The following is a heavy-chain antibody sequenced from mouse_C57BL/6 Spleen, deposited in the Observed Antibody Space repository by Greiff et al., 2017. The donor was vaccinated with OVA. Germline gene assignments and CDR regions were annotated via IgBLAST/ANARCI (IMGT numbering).Heavy chain of an antibody. J-gene: IGHJ4*01. Sequence: VQLQQPGAELVKPGASVKLSCKASGYTFTSYWMHWVKQRPGRGLEWIGRIDPNSGGTKYNEKFKSKATLTVDKPSSTAYMQISSLTSEDSAVYYCARGDYGSSYAMDYWGQGTSVTVPS. CDR3: ARGDYGSSYAMDY. V-gene: IGHV1-72*01. D-gene: IGHD1-1*01. CDR1: GYTFTSYW. CDR2: IDPNSGGT.